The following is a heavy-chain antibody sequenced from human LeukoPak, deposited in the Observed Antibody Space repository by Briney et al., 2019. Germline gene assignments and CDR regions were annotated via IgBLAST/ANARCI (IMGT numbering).Heavy chain of an antibody. CDR2: ISPSGGTT. Sequence: GGSLRLSCEASGIIFSNYGMNWVRQAPGKRLEWVSGISPSGGTTYYADSLKGRFSISRDNSKNTVYLQMNSLRAEDTAVYYCAKGYYYGSGSLWNWGQGTLVTVSS. J-gene: IGHJ4*02. V-gene: IGHV3-23*01. CDR1: GIIFSNYG. D-gene: IGHD3-10*01. CDR3: AKGYYYGSGSLWN.